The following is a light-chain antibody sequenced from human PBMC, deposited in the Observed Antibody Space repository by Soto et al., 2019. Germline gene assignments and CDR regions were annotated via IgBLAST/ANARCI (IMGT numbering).Light chain of an antibody. CDR1: SSDVGGYNY. J-gene: IGLJ2*01. CDR3: CSYAGSYTLEV. V-gene: IGLV2-11*01. CDR2: DVS. Sequence: QSALTQLRSVSGSPGQSVTISCTGTSSDVGGYNYVSWYQQHPGKAPKLMIYDVSKRPSGVPDRFSGSKSGNTASLTISGLQAEDEADYYCCSYAGSYTLEVFGGGTKLTVL.